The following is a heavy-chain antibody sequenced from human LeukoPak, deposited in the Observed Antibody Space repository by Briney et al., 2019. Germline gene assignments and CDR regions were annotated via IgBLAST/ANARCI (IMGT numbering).Heavy chain of an antibody. CDR2: ISSSGSTI. D-gene: IGHD1-26*01. J-gene: IGHJ3*02. CDR1: GFTFSSYG. Sequence: GGSLRLSCAASGFTFSSYGMNWVRQAPGKGLEWVSYISSSGSTIYYADSVKGRFTISRDNAKNSLYLQMNSLRAEDTAVYYCARIRYSGSYDAFDIWGQGTMVTVSS. CDR3: ARIRYSGSYDAFDI. V-gene: IGHV3-48*03.